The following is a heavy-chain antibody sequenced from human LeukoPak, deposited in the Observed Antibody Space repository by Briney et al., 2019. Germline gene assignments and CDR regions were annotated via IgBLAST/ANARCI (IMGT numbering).Heavy chain of an antibody. Sequence: AASVKVSCKASGGTFSSYAISWVRQAPGQGLEWMGGIIPIFGTANYAQKFQGRVTITTDESTSTAYMELSSLRSEDTAVYYCARDGSIVVVTAMFDYWGQGTLVTVSS. CDR1: GGTFSSYA. CDR3: ARDGSIVVVTAMFDY. D-gene: IGHD2-21*02. J-gene: IGHJ4*02. V-gene: IGHV1-69*05. CDR2: IIPIFGTA.